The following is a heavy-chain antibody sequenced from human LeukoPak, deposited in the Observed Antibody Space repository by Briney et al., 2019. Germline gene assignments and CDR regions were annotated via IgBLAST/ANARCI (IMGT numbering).Heavy chain of an antibody. CDR2: IYYSGST. CDR3: ASGSGGYYSPGYFDY. CDR1: GGSLSSYY. J-gene: IGHJ4*02. Sequence: SETLSLTCTVSGGSLSSYYWSWIRQPPGKGLEWIGYIYYSGSTNYNPSLKSRVTISVDTSKNQFSLKLSSVTAADTAVYYCASGSGGYYSPGYFDYWGQGTLITVSS. D-gene: IGHD3-10*01. V-gene: IGHV4-59*08.